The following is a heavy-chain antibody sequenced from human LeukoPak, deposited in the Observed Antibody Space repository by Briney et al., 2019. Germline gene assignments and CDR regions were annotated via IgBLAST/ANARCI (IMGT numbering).Heavy chain of an antibody. Sequence: GASVKVSCKAFGYIFTNYGISWVRQAPGQGLEWMGWISARNGKTNYAQKVKGRVTMTTDTSTSTAYMELRSLKSDDTAVYYCARASYCSDGSCYSDYWGQGTLVTVSS. V-gene: IGHV1-18*01. CDR1: GYIFTNYG. CDR2: ISARNGKT. J-gene: IGHJ4*02. CDR3: ARASYCSDGSCYSDY. D-gene: IGHD2-15*01.